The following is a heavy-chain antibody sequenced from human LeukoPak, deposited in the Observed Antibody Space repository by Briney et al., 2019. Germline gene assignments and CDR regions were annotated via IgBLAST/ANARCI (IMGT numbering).Heavy chain of an antibody. Sequence: ASVKVSCKASGGTFSSYAISWVRQAPGQGLEWMGGIIPIFGTANYAQKFQGRVTITTDESTSTAYMELSSLRSEDTAVYYCARDRAYYDSSGYYRYFDYWGQGTLVTVSS. CDR2: IIPIFGTA. CDR1: GGTFSSYA. V-gene: IGHV1-69*05. CDR3: ARDRAYYDSSGYYRYFDY. D-gene: IGHD3-22*01. J-gene: IGHJ4*02.